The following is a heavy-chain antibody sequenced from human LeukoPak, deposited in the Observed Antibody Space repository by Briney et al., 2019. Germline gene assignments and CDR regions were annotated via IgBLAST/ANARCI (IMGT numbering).Heavy chain of an antibody. CDR3: ARGTSTSLGFDP. CDR2: IYYSGST. D-gene: IGHD2-2*01. CDR1: GGSISSSSYY. J-gene: IGHJ5*02. V-gene: IGHV4-39*07. Sequence: SETLSLTCTVSGGSISSSSYYWGWIRQPPGKGLEWIGSIYYSGSTYYNPSLKSRVTISVDTSKNQFSLKLSSVTAADTAVDYCARGTSTSLGFDPWGQGTLVTVSS.